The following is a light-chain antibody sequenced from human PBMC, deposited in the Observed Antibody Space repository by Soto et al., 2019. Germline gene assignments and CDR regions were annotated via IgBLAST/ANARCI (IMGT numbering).Light chain of an antibody. CDR1: SSNIGSYYD. Sequence: QSVLTQPPSASGTPGQRVTISCSGSSSNIGSYYDVHWYQQLPGTVPKLLIYGDNNRPSGVPDRFSGSKSGTSASLAITGLHAEDEADYYCQSYDNSLSHVVFGGGTKLTVL. J-gene: IGLJ2*01. V-gene: IGLV1-40*01. CDR2: GDN. CDR3: QSYDNSLSHVV.